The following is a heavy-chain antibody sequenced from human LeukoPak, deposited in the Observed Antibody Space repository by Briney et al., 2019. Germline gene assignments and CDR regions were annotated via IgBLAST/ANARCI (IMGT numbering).Heavy chain of an antibody. Sequence: VASVKVSCKASGYTFTGYYMHWVRQAPGQGLEWMGWINPNSGGTNYAQKFQGRVTMTRDTSISTAYMELTRLRSDDTAVYYCARAVETYYDFWSGYHYWGQGTLVTVSS. CDR1: GYTFTGYY. CDR2: INPNSGGT. J-gene: IGHJ4*02. D-gene: IGHD3-3*01. V-gene: IGHV1-2*02. CDR3: ARAVETYYDFWSGYHY.